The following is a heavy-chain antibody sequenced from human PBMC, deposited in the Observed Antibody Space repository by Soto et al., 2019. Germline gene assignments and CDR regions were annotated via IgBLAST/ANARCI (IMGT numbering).Heavy chain of an antibody. CDR1: GFTFSSYG. J-gene: IGHJ4*02. Sequence: GGSQRLSCAASGFTFSSYGMHWVRQAPGKGLEWVAVIWHDGSNKYYADSVKGRFTISRDNSKNTLYLQMNSLRAEDTAVYYCARGETQQQRDYWGQGTLVTVSS. CDR3: ARGETQQQRDY. CDR2: IWHDGSNK. V-gene: IGHV3-33*08. D-gene: IGHD6-13*01.